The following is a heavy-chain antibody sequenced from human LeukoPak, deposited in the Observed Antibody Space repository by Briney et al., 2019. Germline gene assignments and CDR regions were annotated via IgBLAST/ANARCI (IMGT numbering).Heavy chain of an antibody. J-gene: IGHJ4*02. D-gene: IGHD1-26*01. V-gene: IGHV3-21*01. CDR1: EFTFSTYT. CDR3: ARGYSGSPAGGY. Sequence: GESLRLSCAASEFTFSTYTMNWVRQAPGKGLEWVSSISSSSTYIYYADSVKGRFTISRDNAKNSLYLQMNSLRAEDTAVYYCARGYSGSPAGGYWGQGTLVTVSS. CDR2: ISSSSTYI.